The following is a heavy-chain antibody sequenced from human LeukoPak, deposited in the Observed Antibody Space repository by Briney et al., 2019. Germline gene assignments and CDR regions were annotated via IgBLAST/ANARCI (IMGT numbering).Heavy chain of an antibody. CDR2: ISWDGGST. J-gene: IGHJ4*02. Sequence: GGSLRLSCAASGFTFDDYTMHWVRQAPGKGLEWVSLISWDGGSTYYADSAKGRFTISRDNSKNSLYLQMNSLRTEDTALYYCAKDGFMGGGATGAFDYWGQGTLVTVSS. CDR3: AKDGFMGGGATGAFDY. CDR1: GFTFDDYT. D-gene: IGHD3-16*01. V-gene: IGHV3-43*01.